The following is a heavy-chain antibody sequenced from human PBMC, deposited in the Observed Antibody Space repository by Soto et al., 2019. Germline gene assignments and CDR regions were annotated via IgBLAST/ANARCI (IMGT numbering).Heavy chain of an antibody. D-gene: IGHD4-17*01. J-gene: IGHJ4*02. Sequence: GGSLRLSCTASGLTFTSSSFHWVRQAPGKGLEWVAVISENGDRQYSTESVRGRFLISRDSSKNTVYLQMNSPRPEDTGVYFCARRLATTVSALGYWGQGALVTVSS. CDR2: ISENGDRQ. CDR3: ARRLATTVSALGY. CDR1: GLTFTSSS. V-gene: IGHV3-30-3*01.